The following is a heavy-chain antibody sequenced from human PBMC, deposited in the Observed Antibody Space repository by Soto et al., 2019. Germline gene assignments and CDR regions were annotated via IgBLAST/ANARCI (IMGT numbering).Heavy chain of an antibody. Sequence: QVQLVQSGAEVKKPGPSVKVSCKASGGTFSSYAISWVRQAPGQGLEWMGGIIPIFGTANYAQKVQGRVTITADESTSTAYMELSSLRSEDTAVYYCARWLSGSYGKGAFDIWAKGQWSPSLQ. CDR3: ARWLSGSYGKGAFDI. CDR1: GGTFSSYA. V-gene: IGHV1-69*01. CDR2: IIPIFGTA. D-gene: IGHD1-26*01. J-gene: IGHJ3*02.